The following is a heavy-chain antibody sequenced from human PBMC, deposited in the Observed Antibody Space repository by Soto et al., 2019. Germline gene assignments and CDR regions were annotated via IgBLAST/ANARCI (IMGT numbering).Heavy chain of an antibody. Sequence: PVGSLRLSCAASGFTFSSYAMHWVRQAPGKGLEWVAVISYDGSNKYYADSVKGRFTISRDNSKNTLYLQMNSLRAEDTAVYYCARGVKGRTINYYGMDVWGQGTTVTVSS. CDR1: GFTFSSYA. V-gene: IGHV3-30-3*01. J-gene: IGHJ6*02. CDR2: ISYDGSNK. CDR3: ARGVKGRTINYYGMDV. D-gene: IGHD3-10*01.